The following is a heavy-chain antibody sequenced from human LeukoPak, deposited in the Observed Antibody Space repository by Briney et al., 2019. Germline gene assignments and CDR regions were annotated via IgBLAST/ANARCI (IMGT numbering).Heavy chain of an antibody. CDR1: GGTFSSYA. CDR2: IIPIFGTA. Sequence: SVKVSCKASGGTFSSYAISWVRQAPGQGLEWMGGIIPIFGTANYAQEFQGRVSITADESTSTAYMELSSLTSEDTAVYYCASHSSSPYYYYGMDVWGQGTTVTVSS. D-gene: IGHD6-6*01. CDR3: ASHSSSPYYYYGMDV. V-gene: IGHV1-69*13. J-gene: IGHJ6*02.